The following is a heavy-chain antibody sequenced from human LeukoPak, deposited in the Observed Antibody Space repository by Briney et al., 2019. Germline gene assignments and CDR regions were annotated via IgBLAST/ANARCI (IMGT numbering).Heavy chain of an antibody. V-gene: IGHV4-59*08. D-gene: IGHD6-13*01. CDR3: ARLGEQQRTGYFDY. CDR2: IYNSGST. Sequence: SETLSLTCTVSGGSISSYYWSWIRQPPGKGLEWIGYIYNSGSTNYNHSLKSRVTISVDTSKNQFSLKLSSVTAADTAVYYCARLGEQQRTGYFDYWGQGTLVTVSS. J-gene: IGHJ4*02. CDR1: GGSISSYY.